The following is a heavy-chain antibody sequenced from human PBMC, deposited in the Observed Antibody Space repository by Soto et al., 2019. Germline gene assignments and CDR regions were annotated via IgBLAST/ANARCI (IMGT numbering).Heavy chain of an antibody. CDR1: GFTFSSYG. Sequence: GGSLRLSCAASGFTFSSYGMHWVRQAPGKGLEWVAVIWYDGSNKYYADSVKGRFTISRDNSKNTLYLQMNSLRAEDTAVYYCARSPYYYDSSGYYPDYWGQGTLVTVSS. V-gene: IGHV3-33*01. J-gene: IGHJ4*02. CDR3: ARSPYYYDSSGYYPDY. D-gene: IGHD3-22*01. CDR2: IWYDGSNK.